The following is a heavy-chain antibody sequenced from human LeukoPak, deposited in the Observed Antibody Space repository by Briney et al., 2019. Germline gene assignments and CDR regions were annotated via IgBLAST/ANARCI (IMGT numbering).Heavy chain of an antibody. CDR3: ARDRKRWLLDY. V-gene: IGHV3-48*04. Sequence: TGGSLRLSCAASGFTFSSYAMSWVRQAPGKGLEWVSYISSSGSTIYYADSVKGRFTISRDNAKNSLYLQMNSLRAEDTAVYYCARDRKRWLLDYWGQGTLVTVSS. J-gene: IGHJ4*02. D-gene: IGHD5-24*01. CDR2: ISSSGSTI. CDR1: GFTFSSYA.